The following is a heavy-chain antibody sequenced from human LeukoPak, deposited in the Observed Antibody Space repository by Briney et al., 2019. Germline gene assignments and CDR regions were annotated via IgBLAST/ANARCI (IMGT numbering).Heavy chain of an antibody. D-gene: IGHD6-13*01. CDR1: GDTFNNYD. J-gene: IGHJ4*02. CDR3: ARARYSSRWYWGPYFDY. Sequence: ASVKVSCKASGDTFNNYDINWVRQATGQGLEWMGWLSPTSNRAGSAQNFQGRVTFTGDTSISTVYMELSSLRSEDTAVYYCARARYSSRWYWGPYFDYWGQGTLVTVSS. CDR2: LSPTSNRA. V-gene: IGHV1-8*03.